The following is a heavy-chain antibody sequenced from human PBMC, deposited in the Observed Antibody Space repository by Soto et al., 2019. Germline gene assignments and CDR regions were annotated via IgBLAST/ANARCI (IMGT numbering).Heavy chain of an antibody. CDR2: IIPLFGTT. J-gene: IGHJ6*02. CDR1: GDTFKNGV. CDR3: AAELGFGKLSVV. V-gene: IGHV1-69*01. Sequence: QVQVVQSGVEVRRPGSSVKVSCKASGDTFKNGVTRWGGQAPGQGFEWMGGIIPLFGTTDFAQRFQGRLTITTDESTTTAYMELSRLRSEDTATYYCAAELGFGKLSVVWGQGTTVIVSS. D-gene: IGHD3-10*01.